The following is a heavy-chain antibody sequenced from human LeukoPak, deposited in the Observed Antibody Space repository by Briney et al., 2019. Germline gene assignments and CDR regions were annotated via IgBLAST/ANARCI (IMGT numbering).Heavy chain of an antibody. CDR3: AREVVAATGDWFDP. D-gene: IGHD2-15*01. J-gene: IGHJ5*02. CDR1: GYTFTGYY. CDR2: INPNSGGT. Sequence: GASVKVSCKASGYTFTGYYMHWVRQAPGQGLEWMGWINPNSGGTNYAQKFQGRVTMTRDTSISTAYMELGRLRSDDTAVYYCAREVVAATGDWFDPWGQGTLVTVSS. V-gene: IGHV1-2*02.